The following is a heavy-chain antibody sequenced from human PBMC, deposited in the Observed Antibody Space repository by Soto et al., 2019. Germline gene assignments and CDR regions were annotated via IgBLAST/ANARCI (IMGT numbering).Heavy chain of an antibody. D-gene: IGHD6-6*01. CDR1: SGSFSGYY. CDR2: ISQSGNT. Sequence: SETLSLTCSIYSGSFSGYYWSWIRKPPGKGLEWIGEISQSGNTNYSPSLKSRVSISIDTSMKQFSLNLASVSAADTAVYYCARAPKVSGSSQTRPDFWGQGTLVTVS. V-gene: IGHV4-34*01. J-gene: IGHJ4*02. CDR3: ARAPKVSGSSQTRPDF.